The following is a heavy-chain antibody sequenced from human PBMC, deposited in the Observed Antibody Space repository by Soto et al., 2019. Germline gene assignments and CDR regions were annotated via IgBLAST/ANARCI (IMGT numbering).Heavy chain of an antibody. D-gene: IGHD3-9*01. CDR3: VKDGNYDILTGERYFEY. Sequence: PGGSLRLSCSASGFTFSSYAMHWVRQAPGKGLEYVSAISSNGGSTYYADSVKGRFTISRDNSKNTLYLQMSSLRAEDTAVYYCVKDGNYDILTGERYFEYWGQGTLVTVSS. V-gene: IGHV3-64D*06. CDR1: GFTFSSYA. CDR2: ISSNGGST. J-gene: IGHJ4*02.